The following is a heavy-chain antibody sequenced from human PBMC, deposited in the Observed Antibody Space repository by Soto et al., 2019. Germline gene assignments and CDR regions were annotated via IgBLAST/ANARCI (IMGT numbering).Heavy chain of an antibody. CDR2: VSGNGDVT. Sequence: EVQLSESGGGLAQPGGSLRLSCEGSGFTFSDFAISWVRQAPGKGLEWVSVVSGNGDVTRYADSVKGRFATSRDNSKNMMFLQMNSLPAEDTAIYYCAKDGIQTVTFDYWGRGTLVTVSS. CDR1: GFTFSDFA. V-gene: IGHV3-23*01. J-gene: IGHJ4*01. D-gene: IGHD4-17*01. CDR3: AKDGIQTVTFDY.